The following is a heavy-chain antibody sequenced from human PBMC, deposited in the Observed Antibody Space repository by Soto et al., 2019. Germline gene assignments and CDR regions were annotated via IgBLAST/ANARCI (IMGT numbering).Heavy chain of an antibody. V-gene: IGHV3-33*01. CDR3: ARGLRSVLDY. CDR2: ISSDEKIK. D-gene: IGHD6-6*01. J-gene: IGHJ4*02. CDR1: GFIFSNFG. Sequence: PGGSLRLSCVASGFIFSNFGMHWVRQAPGKGLEWVAVISSDEKIKQYADSVRGRFAISRDNSKNTSYLQMTSLRAEDTAIYYCARGLRSVLDYWGQGTLVTVSS.